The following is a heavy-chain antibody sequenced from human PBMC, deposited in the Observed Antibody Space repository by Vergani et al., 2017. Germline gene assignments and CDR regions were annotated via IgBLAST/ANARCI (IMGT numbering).Heavy chain of an antibody. D-gene: IGHD3-10*01. CDR1: GFTFSSYG. CDR2: IWYDGSNK. CDR3: ARAIGGVTMVQRYYYYGMDV. Sequence: QVQLVESGGGVVQPGRSLRLSCAASGFTFSSYGMHWVRQAPGKGLEWVAVIWYDGSNKYYADSVKGRFTISRDNSKNTLYLQMNSLRAEDTAVYYCARAIGGVTMVQRYYYYGMDVWGQGTTVTVSS. V-gene: IGHV3-33*01. J-gene: IGHJ6*02.